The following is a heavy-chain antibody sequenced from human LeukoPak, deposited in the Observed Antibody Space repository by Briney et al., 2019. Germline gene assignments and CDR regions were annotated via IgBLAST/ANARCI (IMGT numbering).Heavy chain of an antibody. CDR2: IHSSGGT. Sequence: GGSLRLSCAASGFTGSNNYMSWVRQAPGKGLEWVSAIHSSGGTYYADSVKGRFTISRDTSKNTLYLQINSLRVEDTAVYYCIVFGDSNQWGQGTLVTVSS. V-gene: IGHV3-53*01. D-gene: IGHD4-17*01. CDR3: IVFGDSNQ. CDR1: GFTGSNNY. J-gene: IGHJ4*02.